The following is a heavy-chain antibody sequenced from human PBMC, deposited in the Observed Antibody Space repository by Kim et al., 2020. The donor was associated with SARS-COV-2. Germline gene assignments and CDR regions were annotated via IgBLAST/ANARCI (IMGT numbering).Heavy chain of an antibody. CDR3: ARAIRYFDWLLDWYFDL. CDR2: IYHSGST. D-gene: IGHD3-9*01. CDR1: GGSISSSNW. J-gene: IGHJ2*01. V-gene: IGHV4-4*02. Sequence: SETLSLTCAVSGGSISSSNWWSWVRQPPGKGLEWIGEIYHSGSTNYNPSLKSRVTISVDKSKNQFSLKLSSVTAADTAVYYCARAIRYFDWLLDWYFDLWGRGTLVTVSS.